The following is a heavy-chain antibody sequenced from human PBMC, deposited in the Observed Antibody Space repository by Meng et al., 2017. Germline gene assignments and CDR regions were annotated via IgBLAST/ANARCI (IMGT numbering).Heavy chain of an antibody. Sequence: VRRGESGGGLVTPGGSLRLSCAASGFTFSSYAMSWVRQAPGKGLEWLGRIKSKTDGGTTDYAAPVKGRFIISRDDSKSTLYLQINSLKIEDTGVYYCTTDPRYWGQGTLVTVSS. CDR2: IKSKTDGGTT. CDR3: TTDPRY. V-gene: IGHV3-15*01. J-gene: IGHJ4*02. CDR1: GFTFSSYA.